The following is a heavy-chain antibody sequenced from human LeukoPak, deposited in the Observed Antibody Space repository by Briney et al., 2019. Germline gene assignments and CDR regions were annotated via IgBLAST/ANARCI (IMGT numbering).Heavy chain of an antibody. CDR1: GFTFSTYD. J-gene: IGHJ4*02. CDR3: AKDLYSPVGGDY. V-gene: IGHV3-30*02. Sequence: QPGGSLRLSCAASGFTFSTYDMNWVRQAPGKGLEWVAFIRFDGSNKYYADSVKGRFTISRDNSKNTLYLQMNSLRTEDTAVYYCAKDLYSPVGGDYWGQGTLVTVSS. CDR2: IRFDGSNK. D-gene: IGHD1-26*01.